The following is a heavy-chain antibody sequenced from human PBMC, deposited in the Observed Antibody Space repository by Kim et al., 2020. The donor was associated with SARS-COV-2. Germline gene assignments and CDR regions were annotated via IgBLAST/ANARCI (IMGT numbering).Heavy chain of an antibody. CDR2: ISSSSSYI. CDR3: ARDPGYCSGGSCYSPDYYYGMDV. J-gene: IGHJ6*02. CDR1: GFTFSSYS. V-gene: IGHV3-21*01. Sequence: GGPLRLSCAASGFTFSSYSMNWVRQAPGKGLEWVSSISSSSSYIYYADSVKGRFTISRDNAKNSLYLQMNSLRAEDTAVYYCARDPGYCSGGSCYSPDYYYGMDVWGQGTTVTVSS. D-gene: IGHD2-15*01.